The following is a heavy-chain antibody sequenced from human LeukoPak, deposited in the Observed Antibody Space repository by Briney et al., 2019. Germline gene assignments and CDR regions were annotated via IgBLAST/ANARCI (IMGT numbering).Heavy chain of an antibody. CDR3: ARVSFYSSSSSY. Sequence: ASVKVSCKASGYTFTGYYMHWVRQAPGQGLERMGRINPNSGGTNYAQKFQGRVTMTRDTSISTAYMELSRLRSDDTTVYYCARVSFYSSSSSYWGQGTLVTVSS. CDR1: GYTFTGYY. J-gene: IGHJ4*02. D-gene: IGHD6-6*01. V-gene: IGHV1-2*06. CDR2: INPNSGGT.